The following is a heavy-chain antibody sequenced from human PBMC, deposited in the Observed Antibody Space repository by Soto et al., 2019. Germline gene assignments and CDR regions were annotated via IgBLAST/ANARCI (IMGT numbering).Heavy chain of an antibody. Sequence: PRGSLRLSCAASGIIFGSSAMHWVRQAPGKGLEWVAFISYDGNDEYYADSMKGRFTISRDNSKNTLYLQMNSLRNDYTAVYYCTIASPFSTSSPYYFFYGMDVWGQGTTVTVSS. CDR2: ISYDGNDE. D-gene: IGHD6-6*01. J-gene: IGHJ6*02. CDR1: GIIFGSSA. V-gene: IGHV3-30-3*01. CDR3: TIASPFSTSSPYYFFYGMDV.